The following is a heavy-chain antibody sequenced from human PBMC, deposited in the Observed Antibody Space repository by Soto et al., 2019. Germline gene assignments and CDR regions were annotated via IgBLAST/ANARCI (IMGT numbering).Heavy chain of an antibody. D-gene: IGHD3-10*01. CDR3: ARIIGGSGSRVFDY. V-gene: IGHV2-70*01. J-gene: IGHJ4*02. CDR1: GFSLSTSGMC. Sequence: VSGPTLVNPTQTLTLTCTFSGFSLSTSGMCVSWIRQPPGKALEWLALIDWDDDKYYSTSLKTRLTISKDTSKNQVVLTMTNMDPVDTATYYCARIIGGSGSRVFDYWGQGTLVTVSS. CDR2: IDWDDDK.